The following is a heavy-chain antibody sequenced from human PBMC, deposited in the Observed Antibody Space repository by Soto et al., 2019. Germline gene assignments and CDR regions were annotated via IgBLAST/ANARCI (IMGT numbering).Heavy chain of an antibody. CDR1: GGSISSGGYS. D-gene: IGHD3-22*01. V-gene: IGHV4-30-2*01. CDR2: IYHSGST. Sequence: QLQLQESGSGLVKPSQTLSLTCAVSGGSISSGGYSWSWIRQPPGKGLEWIGYIYHSGSTYYNPSLKSRVTISVDRSKNQFSLKLSSVTAADTAVYYCARGEYYYDSSGYYTPTRYCDYWGQGTLVTVSS. CDR3: ARGEYYYDSSGYYTPTRYCDY. J-gene: IGHJ4*02.